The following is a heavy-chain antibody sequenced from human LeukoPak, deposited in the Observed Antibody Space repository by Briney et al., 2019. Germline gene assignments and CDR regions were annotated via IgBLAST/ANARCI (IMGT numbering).Heavy chain of an antibody. V-gene: IGHV4-39*01. J-gene: IGHJ6*03. Sequence: PSETLSLTCTVSGGSISSSSYYWGWIRQPPGKWLEWIGSIYYSGSTYYNPSLKSRVTISVDTSKNQFSLKLSSVTAADTAVYYCARSHSVYCSSTSCYYMDVWGKGTTVTVSS. CDR2: IYYSGST. D-gene: IGHD2-2*01. CDR1: GGSISSSSYY. CDR3: ARSHSVYCSSTSCYYMDV.